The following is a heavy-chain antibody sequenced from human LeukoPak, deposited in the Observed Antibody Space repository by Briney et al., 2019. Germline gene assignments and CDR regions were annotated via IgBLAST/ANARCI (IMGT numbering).Heavy chain of an antibody. V-gene: IGHV3-33*01. CDR3: ARAKDNSSRDGFDI. CDR2: IWYDGSSK. D-gene: IGHD2-2*01. CDR1: GFTFSTYG. J-gene: IGHJ3*02. Sequence: GGSLRLSCAASGFTFSTYGIHWVRQAPGKGLEWVAVIWYDGSSKYYGDSVKGRFTISRDNSKNTLHLQMNSLRAEDTAVYYCARAKDNSSRDGFDIWGQGTMVTVSS.